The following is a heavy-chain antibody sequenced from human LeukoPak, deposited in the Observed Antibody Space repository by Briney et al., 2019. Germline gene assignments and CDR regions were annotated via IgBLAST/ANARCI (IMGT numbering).Heavy chain of an antibody. V-gene: IGHV1-3*01. CDR1: GYTFTSYA. CDR3: ARDYYDSSGYHRYYYYGMDV. Sequence: ASVKVSCKASGYTFTSYAMHWVRQAPGQRLEWMGWINAGNGNTKYSQKFQGRVTITRDTSVSTAYMELSSLRSEDTAVYYCARDYYDSSGYHRYYYYGMDVWGQGTMVTVSS. CDR2: INAGNGNT. D-gene: IGHD3-22*01. J-gene: IGHJ6*02.